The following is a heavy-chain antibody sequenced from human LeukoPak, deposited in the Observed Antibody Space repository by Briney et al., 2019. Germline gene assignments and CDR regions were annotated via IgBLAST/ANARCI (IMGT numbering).Heavy chain of an antibody. CDR3: ARERGVVGASSSGPLDS. Sequence: SETLSLTCTVSGGSISSAAYYWNWIRQPPGKGLEWIGYIYHSGSTYYNPSLKSRVTISVDTSNNQFSLNLNSVTAADTAVYYCARERGVVGASSSGPLDSWGQGTLVTVSS. V-gene: IGHV4-30-2*01. D-gene: IGHD6-6*01. CDR2: IYHSGST. CDR1: GGSISSAAYY. J-gene: IGHJ4*02.